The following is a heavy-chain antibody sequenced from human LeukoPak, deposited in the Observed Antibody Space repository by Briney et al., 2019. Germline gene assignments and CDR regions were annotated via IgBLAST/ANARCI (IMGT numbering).Heavy chain of an antibody. Sequence: GGAPRLPCAAPWLTSRSDLMRWVRPPPRKGVEWVANIKQDGSEENYVDSVKGRFTISRDNAKNSLYLQMNSLRAEDTAVYYCARDYIGYWGQGTLVTVSS. CDR3: ARDYIGY. J-gene: IGHJ4*02. CDR2: IKQDGSEE. CDR1: WLTSRSDL. V-gene: IGHV3-7*04.